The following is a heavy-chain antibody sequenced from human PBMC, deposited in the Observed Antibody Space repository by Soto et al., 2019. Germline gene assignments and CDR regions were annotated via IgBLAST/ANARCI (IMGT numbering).Heavy chain of an antibody. CDR2: IYYSGRT. CDR3: ATDTEPWGSGSEDYYYYGMDV. D-gene: IGHD3-10*01. Sequence: SETLSLTCSVSGGSISSGDYYWSWIRQPPGKGLEWIGYIYYSGRTYYNPSLKSRVAISVDTSKNQFSLKLSSVTAADTAVYYCATDTEPWGSGSEDYYYYGMDVWGKGTTVTVSS. CDR1: GGSISSGDYY. V-gene: IGHV4-30-4*01. J-gene: IGHJ6*04.